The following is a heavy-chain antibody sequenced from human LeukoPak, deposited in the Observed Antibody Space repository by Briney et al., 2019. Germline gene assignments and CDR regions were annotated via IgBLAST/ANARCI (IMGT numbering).Heavy chain of an antibody. V-gene: IGHV3-30*01. CDR1: GFTFSNYA. CDR2: ISSGGTYE. D-gene: IGHD2-15*01. CDR3: ARDPRSNIVVVVAAIGWFDP. Sequence: GKSLRLSCAASGFTFSNYAMHWVRQAPGKGLEWVSLISSGGTYEYYADSVKGRFTISRDNSKNTLYLQLNSLRSEDTAVYYCARDPRSNIVVVVAAIGWFDPWGQGTLVTVSS. J-gene: IGHJ5*02.